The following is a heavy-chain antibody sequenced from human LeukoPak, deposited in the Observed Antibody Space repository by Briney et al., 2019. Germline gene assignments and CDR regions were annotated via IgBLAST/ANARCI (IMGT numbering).Heavy chain of an antibody. CDR2: IIPILGIA. V-gene: IGHV1-69*04. CDR1: GGTFSSYA. D-gene: IGHD3-22*01. CDR3: ARDTYYDSSGYYYSYYFDY. Sequence: SVKVSCKASGGTFSSYAISWVRQAPGQGLEWMGRIIPILGIANYAQKFQGRVTITADKSTSTAYMELSSLRSEDTAVYYCARDTYYDSSGYYYSYYFDYWGQGTLVTVSS. J-gene: IGHJ4*02.